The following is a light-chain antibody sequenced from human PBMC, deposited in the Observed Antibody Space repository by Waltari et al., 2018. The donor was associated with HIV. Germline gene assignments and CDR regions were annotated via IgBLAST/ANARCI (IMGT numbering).Light chain of an antibody. V-gene: IGLV1-40*01. CDR3: QSYDISLSASVV. Sequence: QSMLTQPPSVSGAPGQRVTISCTGSSSTIGADYDVHWYQQIPGTAPKLLISGNKNRPSGVPDRFSASKSGTSASLTISGLQAEDEADYFCQSYDISLSASVVCGGGTRLTV. CDR2: GNK. J-gene: IGLJ2*01. CDR1: SSTIGADYD.